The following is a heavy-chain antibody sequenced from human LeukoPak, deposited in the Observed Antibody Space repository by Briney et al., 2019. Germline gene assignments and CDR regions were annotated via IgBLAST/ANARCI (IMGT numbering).Heavy chain of an antibody. CDR2: ISSSSSYI. V-gene: IGHV3-21*06. CDR3: ARDNYDILTDIFDY. D-gene: IGHD3-9*01. CDR1: GFTFSSYS. Sequence: GGSLRLSCAASGFTFSSYSMNWVRQAPGKGLEWVSSISSSSSYIYYADSVKGRFTISRDSAKNSLYLQMNSLRAEDTAVYYCARDNYDILTDIFDYWGQGTLVTVSS. J-gene: IGHJ4*02.